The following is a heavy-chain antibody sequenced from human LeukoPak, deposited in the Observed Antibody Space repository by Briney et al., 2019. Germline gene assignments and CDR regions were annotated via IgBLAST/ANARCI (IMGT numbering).Heavy chain of an antibody. Sequence: GGSLRLSCAVSGFTFGSYWMHWVRQAPGKGLVWVSRINNDGSTTNYADSVKGRFTISRDNAKNTLYLQMNSLRAEDTAVYYCTRGSDDYGDYVQIDIWGQGTMVTVSS. CDR3: TRGSDDYGDYVQIDI. D-gene: IGHD4-17*01. V-gene: IGHV3-74*01. CDR1: GFTFGSYW. CDR2: INNDGSTT. J-gene: IGHJ3*02.